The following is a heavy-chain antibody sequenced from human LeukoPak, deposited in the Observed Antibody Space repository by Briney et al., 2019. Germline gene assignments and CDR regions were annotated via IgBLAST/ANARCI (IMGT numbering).Heavy chain of an antibody. J-gene: IGHJ5*02. CDR2: ISGSGGST. Sequence: GGSLRLSCAASGFTFSSYAMSWVRQAPGKGLEWVSAISGSGGSTYYADSVKGRFTISRDNSKNTLYLQMNSLRAEDTAVYYCARLRLTYYDFWSGLVPWGQGTLVTVSS. CDR3: ARLRLTYYDFWSGLVP. V-gene: IGHV3-23*01. CDR1: GFTFSSYA. D-gene: IGHD3-3*01.